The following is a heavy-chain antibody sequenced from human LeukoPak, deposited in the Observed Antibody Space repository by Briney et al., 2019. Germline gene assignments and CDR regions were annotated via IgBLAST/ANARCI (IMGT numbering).Heavy chain of an antibody. CDR3: ARGRRDAYMLLWEDY. Sequence: PSETLSLTCTVSGGSITSNSYYWGWIRQPPGNGLEWIGTIYYSGSTYYNPSLKSRVAISVDTSMNQFSLKLTSVNAADTAVYYCARGRRDAYMLLWEDYWGQGTLVTVSS. J-gene: IGHJ4*02. D-gene: IGHD5-24*01. CDR2: IYYSGST. CDR1: GGSITSNSYY. V-gene: IGHV4-39*07.